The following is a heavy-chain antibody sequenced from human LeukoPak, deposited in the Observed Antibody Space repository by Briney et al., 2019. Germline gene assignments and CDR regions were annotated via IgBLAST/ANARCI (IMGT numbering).Heavy chain of an antibody. D-gene: IGHD4-23*01. Sequence: GGSRRLSCAASGFTFSSYWMSWVRQAPGKGLEWVANIKQDGSEKYYVDSVKGRFTISRDNAKNSLYLQMNSLRAEDTAVYYCARDTEVGPFDYWGQGALVTVSS. J-gene: IGHJ4*02. CDR2: IKQDGSEK. V-gene: IGHV3-7*01. CDR3: ARDTEVGPFDY. CDR1: GFTFSSYW.